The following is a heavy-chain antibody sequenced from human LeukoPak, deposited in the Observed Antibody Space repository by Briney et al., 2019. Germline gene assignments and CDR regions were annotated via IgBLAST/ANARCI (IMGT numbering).Heavy chain of an antibody. V-gene: IGHV3-7*05. CDR3: ARARSGYSFDY. Sequence: GGPLRLSCAASGFSFSSYWMSWVRQAPGKGLEWVANTQQDGGEKYYVDSVKGRFTISRDNAKNSLYLQMNSLRAEDTAVYYCARARSGYSFDYWGQGTLVTVSS. CDR2: TQQDGGEK. CDR1: GFSFSSYW. D-gene: IGHD1-1*01. J-gene: IGHJ4*02.